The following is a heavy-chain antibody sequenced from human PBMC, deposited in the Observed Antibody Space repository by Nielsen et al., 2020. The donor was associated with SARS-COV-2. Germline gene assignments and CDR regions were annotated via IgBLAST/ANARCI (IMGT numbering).Heavy chain of an antibody. D-gene: IGHD5-24*01. Sequence: SETLSLTCAVSGGSISSSNWWSWVRQPPGKGLEWIGEIYHSGSTNYNPSLKSRVTISVDKSKNQFSLKLSSVTAADTAVYYCARVPKRWLHYYFDYWGQGTLVTVSS. CDR2: IYHSGST. CDR1: GGSISSSNW. V-gene: IGHV4-4*02. CDR3: ARVPKRWLHYYFDY. J-gene: IGHJ4*02.